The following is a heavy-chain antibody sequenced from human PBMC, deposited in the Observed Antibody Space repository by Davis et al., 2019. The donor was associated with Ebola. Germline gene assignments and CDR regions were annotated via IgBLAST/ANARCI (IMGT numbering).Heavy chain of an antibody. Sequence: SETLSLTCTVSGGSVSSGSYYWSWIRQPPEKGLEWVGYIYYSGSTNYNPSLKSRVTISVDTSKNQFSLKLSSVTAADTAVYYCARLRGYCSSTSCYYYYDMDVWGQGTTVTVSS. CDR1: GGSVSSGSYY. CDR2: IYYSGST. J-gene: IGHJ6*02. D-gene: IGHD2-2*01. V-gene: IGHV4-61*01. CDR3: ARLRGYCSSTSCYYYYDMDV.